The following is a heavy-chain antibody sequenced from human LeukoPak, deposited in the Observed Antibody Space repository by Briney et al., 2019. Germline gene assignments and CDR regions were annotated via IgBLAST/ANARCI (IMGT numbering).Heavy chain of an antibody. D-gene: IGHD2-21*02. V-gene: IGHV3-30*02. CDR2: VRYDETDK. CDR3: ASWGSLGDSGGYYYYYGMDV. CDR1: GFTFSNYV. Sequence: GGSLRLSCATSGFTFSNYVMNWIRQAPGKGLEWVAFVRYDETDKYYADSVRGRFTISRDNSKNTLYLQMNSLRAEDTAVYYCASWGSLGDSGGYYYYYGMDVWGQGTTVTVSS. J-gene: IGHJ6*02.